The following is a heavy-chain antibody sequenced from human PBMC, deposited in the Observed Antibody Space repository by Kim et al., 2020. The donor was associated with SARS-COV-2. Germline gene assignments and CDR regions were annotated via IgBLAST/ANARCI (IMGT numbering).Heavy chain of an antibody. Sequence: ASVKVSCKSSGYSFSSHGISWVRQAPGQGLEWMGWINVHNGNTNYAQSVQDRVTMTTDTSTNTAYMELRSLRTDDTAVYYCARVLMVEDANWFDPWGQGTLVTVSS. D-gene: IGHD2-8*01. CDR1: GYSFSSHG. V-gene: IGHV1-18*01. J-gene: IGHJ5*02. CDR3: ARVLMVEDANWFDP. CDR2: INVHNGNT.